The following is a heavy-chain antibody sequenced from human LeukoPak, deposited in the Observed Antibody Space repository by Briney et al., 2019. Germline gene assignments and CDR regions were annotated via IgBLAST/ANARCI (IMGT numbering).Heavy chain of an antibody. D-gene: IGHD4-17*01. CDR1: GGTFNSYT. CDR3: ARKGTVTTPLYYYGMDV. Sequence: SVKVSCKASGGTFNSYTISWVRQAPGQGLEWMGRIIPILGIANYAQKFQGRVTITADKSTSTAYMELSSLRSEDTAVYYCARKGTVTTPLYYYGMDVWGQGTTVTVSS. V-gene: IGHV1-69*02. CDR2: IIPILGIA. J-gene: IGHJ6*02.